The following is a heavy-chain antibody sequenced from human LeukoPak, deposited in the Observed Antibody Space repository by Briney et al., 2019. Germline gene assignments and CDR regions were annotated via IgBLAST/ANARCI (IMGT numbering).Heavy chain of an antibody. CDR2: IWYDGSNK. D-gene: IGHD6-19*01. V-gene: IGHV3-33*06. J-gene: IGHJ4*02. CDR1: GLTFSSYG. CDR3: AKESFYSGWYLFDY. Sequence: PGRSLRLSCAASGLTFSSYGMHWVRQAPGKGLEWVAVIWYDGSNKYYADSVKGRFTISRDNSKNTLYLQMNSLRAEDTAVYYCAKESFYSGWYLFDYWGQGTLVTVSS.